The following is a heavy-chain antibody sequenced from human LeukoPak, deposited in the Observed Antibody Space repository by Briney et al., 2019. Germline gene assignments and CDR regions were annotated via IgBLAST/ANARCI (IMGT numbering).Heavy chain of an antibody. J-gene: IGHJ5*02. CDR1: GGSFSGYY. Sequence: SETLSLTCAVYGGSFSGYYWSWIRQPPGKGLEWIGEINHSGSTNYNPSLKSQVTISVDTSKNQFSLKLSSVTAADTAVYYCARGSRGYCSGGSCYDWFDPWGQGTLVTVSS. D-gene: IGHD2-15*01. CDR2: INHSGST. V-gene: IGHV4-34*01. CDR3: ARGSRGYCSGGSCYDWFDP.